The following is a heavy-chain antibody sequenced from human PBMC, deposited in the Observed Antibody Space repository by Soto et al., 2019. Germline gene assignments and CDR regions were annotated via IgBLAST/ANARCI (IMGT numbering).Heavy chain of an antibody. J-gene: IGHJ5*02. V-gene: IGHV4-61*01. CDR1: GGAVSSGTYY. CDR3: TRGPPRVQWFDP. CDR2: IYFTGST. Sequence: SETLSLTCTVSGGAVSSGTYYWSWIRQPPGKGLEWIGHIYFTGSTNYNPSLRSRVTMSLDTSRNQFSLKLSSVTAADTAVYYCTRGPPRVQWFDPWGLGTLVTVSS.